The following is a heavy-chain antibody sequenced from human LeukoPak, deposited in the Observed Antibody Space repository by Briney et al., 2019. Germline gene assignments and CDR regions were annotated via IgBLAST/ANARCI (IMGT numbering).Heavy chain of an antibody. D-gene: IGHD3-22*01. V-gene: IGHV4-34*01. J-gene: IGHJ4*02. CDR1: GGSFSGYY. Sequence: PSETLSLTCAVYGGSFSGYYWSWIRQPPGKGLEWIGEINHSGSTNYNPFLKSRVTISVDTSKNQFSLKLSSVTAADTAVYYCARRPSGGYYYDSSGSYYFDYWGQGTLVTVSS. CDR3: ARRPSGGYYYDSSGSYYFDY. CDR2: INHSGST.